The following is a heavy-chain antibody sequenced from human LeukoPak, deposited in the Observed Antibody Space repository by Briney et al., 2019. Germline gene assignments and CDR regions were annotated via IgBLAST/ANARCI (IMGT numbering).Heavy chain of an antibody. CDR1: GFTFSDSW. V-gene: IGHV3-7*01. J-gene: IGHJ6*02. D-gene: IGHD3-16*01. CDR3: ATYTHWVAGDV. Sequence: PGGSLRLSCAASGFTFSDSWMIWVRQAPGKGLEGVANMNQDGSAKGYVDSVKGRFTISRDNARKSLYLQMSSLRPEDTAVYYCATYTHWVAGDVWGQGTTVTVSS. CDR2: MNQDGSAK.